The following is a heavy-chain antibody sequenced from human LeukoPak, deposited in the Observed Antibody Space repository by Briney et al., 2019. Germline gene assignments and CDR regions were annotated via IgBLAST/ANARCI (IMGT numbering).Heavy chain of an antibody. Sequence: SETLSLTCSVSGYSFTSGHYWGWIRQPPGKGLEWIANIYHTGSAHCNPSLKSRVTISVDTSKNQFSLKLSSVTAADTAVYYCARYCTSTTCILRGFDYWGQGTLVTVSS. V-gene: IGHV4-38-2*01. J-gene: IGHJ4*02. D-gene: IGHD2-2*01. CDR2: IYHTGSA. CDR3: ARYCTSTTCILRGFDY. CDR1: GYSFTSGHY.